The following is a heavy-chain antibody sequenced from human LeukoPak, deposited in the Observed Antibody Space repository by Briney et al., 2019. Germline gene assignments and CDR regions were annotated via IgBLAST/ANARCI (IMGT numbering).Heavy chain of an antibody. D-gene: IGHD3-10*01. CDR2: IYYSGST. Sequence: PSETLSLTRTVSGGSISSSSYYWGWIRQPPGKGLEWIGSIYYSGSTYYNPSLKSRVTISVDTSKNQFSLKLSSVTAADTAVYYCARAQPGYYYGSGSSLFDCWGQGTLVTVSS. CDR1: GGSISSSSYY. J-gene: IGHJ4*02. CDR3: ARAQPGYYYGSGSSLFDC. V-gene: IGHV4-39*01.